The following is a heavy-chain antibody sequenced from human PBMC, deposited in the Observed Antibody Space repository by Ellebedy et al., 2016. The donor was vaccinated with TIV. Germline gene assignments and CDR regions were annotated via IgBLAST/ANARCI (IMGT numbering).Heavy chain of an antibody. Sequence: GGSLRLSYAASGFNFRSYWMTWVRQAPGKGLEWVAKIRQEGDEIYYVESVKGRFTISRDNAKNSLFLQMNSLRVEDTAVYYCARRASYGDYAVQVNPWFDPWGQGTLVTVSS. D-gene: IGHD4-17*01. V-gene: IGHV3-7*01. J-gene: IGHJ5*02. CDR2: IRQEGDEI. CDR1: GFNFRSYW. CDR3: ARRASYGDYAVQVNPWFDP.